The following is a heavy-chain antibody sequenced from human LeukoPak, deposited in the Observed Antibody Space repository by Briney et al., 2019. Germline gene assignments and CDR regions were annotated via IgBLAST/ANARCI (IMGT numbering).Heavy chain of an antibody. CDR1: GYTFTGYY. Sequence: GASVKVSCKASGYTFTGYYTHWVRQAPGQGLEWMGWMSPNSGDTGFAQKFQGRVTMTRDTSISTAYMEVSRLTSDDTAVYFCARDLGIRGVATPFDHWGQGTLVTVSS. J-gene: IGHJ4*02. V-gene: IGHV1-2*02. D-gene: IGHD3-10*01. CDR3: ARDLGIRGVATPFDH. CDR2: MSPNSGDT.